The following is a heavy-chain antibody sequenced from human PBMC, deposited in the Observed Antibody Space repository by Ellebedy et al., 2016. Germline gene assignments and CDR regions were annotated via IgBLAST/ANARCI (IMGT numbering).Heavy chain of an antibody. V-gene: IGHV4-34*01. CDR3: ARHLNLRFLEWYFDY. CDR1: GGSSRGYY. Sequence: SETLSLXCAVYGGSSRGYYWSWIRQPPGKGLEWVGEISDRRGPYYNASLKSRVTISVDKAKNQFSLKLSSVTAADTALYYCARHLNLRFLEWYFDYWGQGTLVTVSS. CDR2: ISDRRGP. J-gene: IGHJ4*02. D-gene: IGHD3-3*01.